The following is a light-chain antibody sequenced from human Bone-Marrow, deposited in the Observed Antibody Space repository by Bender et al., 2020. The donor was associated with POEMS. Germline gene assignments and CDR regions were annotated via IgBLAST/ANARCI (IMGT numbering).Light chain of an antibody. CDR1: SSNIGNHG. CDR3: SAWDDSLSGWV. CDR2: YDD. V-gene: IGLV1-36*01. J-gene: IGLJ3*02. Sequence: QSVVTQPPSASGAPGQTVTISCTGTSSNIGNHGVNWYQQLPGEAPKLLIYYDDLLTPGVSDRFSASKSGTSASLAISELQSEDEALYYCSAWDDSLSGWVFGGGTKLTVL.